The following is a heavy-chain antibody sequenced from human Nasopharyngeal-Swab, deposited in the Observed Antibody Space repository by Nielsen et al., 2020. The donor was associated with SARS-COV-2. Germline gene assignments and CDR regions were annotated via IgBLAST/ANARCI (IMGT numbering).Heavy chain of an antibody. Sequence: ASVKVSCKASGYTFTSYDINWVRQATGQGLEWMEWMNPNSGNTGYAQKFQGRVTMTRNTSISTAYMELSSLRSEDTAVYYCARGGYGDYLGYYYYMDVWGKGTTVTVSS. D-gene: IGHD4-17*01. CDR3: ARGGYGDYLGYYYYMDV. CDR2: MNPNSGNT. V-gene: IGHV1-8*01. J-gene: IGHJ6*03. CDR1: GYTFTSYD.